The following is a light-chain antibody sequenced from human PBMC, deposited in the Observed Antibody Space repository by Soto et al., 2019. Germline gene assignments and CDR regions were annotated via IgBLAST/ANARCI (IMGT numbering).Light chain of an antibody. CDR1: QSVSGY. CDR3: HQYGKSPRT. V-gene: IGKV3-11*01. CDR2: ADS. Sequence: EIVLTQSPATLSLSPGETATLSCRASQSVSGYIGWYQQKPGQAPRLLIYADSNRATGIPARFSGSGSGTDFTLSISKLEPGDFGVYFCHQYGKSPRTFGQGTQGGY. J-gene: IGKJ1*01.